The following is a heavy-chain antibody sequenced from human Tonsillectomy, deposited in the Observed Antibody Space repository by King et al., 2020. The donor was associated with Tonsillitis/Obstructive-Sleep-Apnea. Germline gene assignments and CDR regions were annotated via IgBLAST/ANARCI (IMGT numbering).Heavy chain of an antibody. V-gene: IGHV3-23*04. D-gene: IGHD2-2*01. CDR2: ISGSGDTI. CDR1: GFTFSNYA. Sequence: VQLVESGGGLVQPGGSLRLSCAASGFTFSNYAMSWVRQAPGKGLEWVSGISGSGDTIYYADSVKGRFTISRDNSKNTLYLQINSLRADDTAVYYCAKDRSSVPAASNYWGQETLVTVSS. J-gene: IGHJ4*02. CDR3: AKDRSSVPAASNY.